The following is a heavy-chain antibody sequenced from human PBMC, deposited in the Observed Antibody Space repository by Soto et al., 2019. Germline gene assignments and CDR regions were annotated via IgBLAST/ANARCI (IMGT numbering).Heavy chain of an antibody. J-gene: IGHJ6*02. Sequence: EVQLLESGGGLVQPGGSLRLSCAASGFTFSSYAMSWVRQAPGKGLEWVSAISGSGGSTYYADSVKGRFTISRDNSKNTLYLQMNSLRAEDTAVYYCAKAPVAGYSSSKYYYYYYGMDVWGQGTTVTVSS. CDR2: ISGSGGST. D-gene: IGHD6-13*01. CDR3: AKAPVAGYSSSKYYYYYYGMDV. CDR1: GFTFSSYA. V-gene: IGHV3-23*01.